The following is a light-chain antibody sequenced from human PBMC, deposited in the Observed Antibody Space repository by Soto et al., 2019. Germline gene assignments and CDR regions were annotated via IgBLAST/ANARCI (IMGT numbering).Light chain of an antibody. CDR2: LNSDGSH. Sequence: QSVLTQSPSASASLGASVKLTCTLSSGHSSYAIAWHQQRPEKGPRYLMKLNSDGSHSKGDGIPDRFSGSSSGAERYLTISSLQSEDEADYYCQTWGTGIHVFGGGTQLTVL. V-gene: IGLV4-69*01. J-gene: IGLJ7*01. CDR3: QTWGTGIHV. CDR1: SGHSSYA.